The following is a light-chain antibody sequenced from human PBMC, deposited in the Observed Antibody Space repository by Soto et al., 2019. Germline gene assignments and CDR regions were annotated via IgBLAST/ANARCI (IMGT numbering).Light chain of an antibody. J-gene: IGLJ3*02. Sequence: QSVLTQPPSASGSPGQSVTISCPGTSSDVGGYNSVSWYQQHPGKAPKVIIYEVTKRPSGVPDRFSGSKSGNTASLTVSGLQAEDDADYYCSSYAGSNNVLFGGGTKVTVL. CDR1: SSDVGGYNS. CDR2: EVT. V-gene: IGLV2-8*01. CDR3: SSYAGSNNVL.